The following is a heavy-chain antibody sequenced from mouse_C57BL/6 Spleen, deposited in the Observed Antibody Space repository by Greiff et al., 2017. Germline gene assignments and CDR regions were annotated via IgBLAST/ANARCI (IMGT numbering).Heavy chain of an antibody. V-gene: IGHV1-81*01. CDR1: GYTFTSYG. CDR3: ARSGGNLYYYAMDY. CDR2: IYPRSGNT. D-gene: IGHD2-1*01. J-gene: IGHJ4*01. Sequence: QVQLKESGAELARPGASVKLSCKASGYTFTSYGISWVKQRTGQGLEWIGEIYPRSGNTYYNEKFKGKATLTADKSSSTAYMELRSLTSEDSAVYFCARSGGNLYYYAMDYWGQGTSVTVSS.